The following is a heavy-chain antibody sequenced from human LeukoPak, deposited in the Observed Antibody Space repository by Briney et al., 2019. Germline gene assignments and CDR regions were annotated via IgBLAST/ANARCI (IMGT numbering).Heavy chain of an antibody. CDR1: GFTFSSYS. CDR2: ITSSSSYI. J-gene: IGHJ4*02. Sequence: GGSLRLSCAASGFTFSSYSMNWVRQAPGKGLEWVSSITSSSSYIYYADSLKGRFTISRDNAKSSLYLQMNSLRAEDTAIYYCARHVVAVGFDYWGQGTLVTVSS. V-gene: IGHV3-21*01. CDR3: ARHVVAVGFDY. D-gene: IGHD3-22*01.